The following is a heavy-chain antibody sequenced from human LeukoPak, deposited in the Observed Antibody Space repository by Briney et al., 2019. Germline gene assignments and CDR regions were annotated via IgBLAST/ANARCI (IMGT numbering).Heavy chain of an antibody. J-gene: IGHJ4*02. D-gene: IGHD6-6*01. Sequence: SETLSLTCTVSGGSISSYYWSWIRQPPGKGLEWIGYIYYSGSTNYNPSLKSRVTISVDTSKNQFSLKLSSVTAADTAVYYCARESPVAARPFDYWGQGTLVTVSS. V-gene: IGHV4-59*01. CDR2: IYYSGST. CDR1: GGSISSYY. CDR3: ARESPVAARPFDY.